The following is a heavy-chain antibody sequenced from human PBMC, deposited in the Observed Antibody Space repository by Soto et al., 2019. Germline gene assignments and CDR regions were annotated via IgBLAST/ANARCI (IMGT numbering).Heavy chain of an antibody. V-gene: IGHV1-2*04. CDR3: AREGDLRGQQLVQIRFIGGIDAFDI. CDR1: GYTFTSYG. CDR2: INPNSGGT. J-gene: IGHJ3*02. Sequence: GASVKVSCKASGYTFTSYGISWVRQAPGQGLEWMGWINPNSGGTNYAQKFQGWVTMTRDTSISTAYMELSRLRSDDTAVYYCAREGDLRGQQLVQIRFIGGIDAFDIWGQGTMVTVSS. D-gene: IGHD6-13*01.